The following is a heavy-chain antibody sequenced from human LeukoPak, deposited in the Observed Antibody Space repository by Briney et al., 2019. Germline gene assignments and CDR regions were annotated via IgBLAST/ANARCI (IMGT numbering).Heavy chain of an antibody. CDR1: GGSIRSYY. D-gene: IGHD6-13*01. V-gene: IGHV4-59*01. CDR3: ARGPRGSSSWYSNWFDP. Sequence: SETLSLTCTVSGGSIRSYYWSWIRQPPGKGLEWIGYIYYSGSTNYNPSLKSRVTISVDTSKNQFSLKLSSVTAADTAVYYCARGPRGSSSWYSNWFDPWGQGTLVTVSS. CDR2: IYYSGST. J-gene: IGHJ5*02.